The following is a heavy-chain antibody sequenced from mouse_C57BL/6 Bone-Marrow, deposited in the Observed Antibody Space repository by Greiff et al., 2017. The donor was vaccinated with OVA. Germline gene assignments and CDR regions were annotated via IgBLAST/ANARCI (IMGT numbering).Heavy chain of an antibody. Sequence: QVQLQQSGAELARPGASVKLSCKASGYTFTSYGISWVKQRPGQGLEWIGEIYPRSGNTYYNEKFKGKATLTADKSSSTAYMELRSRTSEDSAVYFCARVGGGYFDVWGTGTTVTVSS. CDR3: ARVGGGYFDV. CDR1: GYTFTSYG. CDR2: IYPRSGNT. V-gene: IGHV1-81*01. J-gene: IGHJ1*03.